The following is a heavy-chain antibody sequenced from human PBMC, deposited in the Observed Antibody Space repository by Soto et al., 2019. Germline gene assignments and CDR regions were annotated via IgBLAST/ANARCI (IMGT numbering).Heavy chain of an antibody. CDR1: GGSISSGGYY. CDR3: AGASALEIFPIVVVTAPDDGMDV. Sequence: PSETLSLTCTVSGGSISSGGYYWSWIRQHPGKGLEWIGYIYYSGSTYYNPSLKSRVTISVDTSKNQFSLKLSSVTAADTAVYYCAGASALEIFPIVVVTAPDDGMDVWGQGTTVTVSS. J-gene: IGHJ6*02. D-gene: IGHD2-21*02. CDR2: IYYSGST. V-gene: IGHV4-31*03.